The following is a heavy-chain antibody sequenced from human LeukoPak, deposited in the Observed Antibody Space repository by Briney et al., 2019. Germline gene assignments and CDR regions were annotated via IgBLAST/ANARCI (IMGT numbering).Heavy chain of an antibody. CDR2: INPNSGGT. CDR1: GYTFTGYY. D-gene: IGHD6-13*01. CDR3: ARASSSWSDDAFDI. V-gene: IGHV1-2*02. Sequence: SVKVSCKASGYTFTGYYMHWVRQAPGLGLEWMGWINPNSGGTNYAQKFQGRVTMTRDTSISTAYMELSRLRSDDTAVYYCARASSSWSDDAFDIWGQGTMVTVSS. J-gene: IGHJ3*02.